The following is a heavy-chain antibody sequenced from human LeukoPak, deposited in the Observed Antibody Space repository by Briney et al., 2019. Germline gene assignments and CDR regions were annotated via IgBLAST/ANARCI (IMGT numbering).Heavy chain of an antibody. CDR2: INTNTGNP. V-gene: IGHV7-4-1*02. D-gene: IGHD3-10*01. CDR3: ARDRWVRGAGIAEDNWFDP. J-gene: IGHJ5*02. CDR1: GYTFSSYA. Sequence: ASVKVSCKASGYTFSSYAMNWVRQAPGQGLEWMGWINTNTGNPTYAQGFTGRFVFSLDTSVSTAYLQISSLKAEDTAVYYCARDRWVRGAGIAEDNWFDPWGQGTLVTVSS.